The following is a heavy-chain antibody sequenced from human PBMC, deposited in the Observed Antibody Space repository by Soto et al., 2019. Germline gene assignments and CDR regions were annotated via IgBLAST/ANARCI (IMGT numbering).Heavy chain of an antibody. J-gene: IGHJ6*02. V-gene: IGHV5-51*01. CDR2: IYPGDSDT. Sequence: PGESLKISCKGSGYSFTSYWIGWVRQMPGKGLEWMGIIYPGDSDTRYSPSFQGQVTISADKSISTAYLQWSSLKASDTAMYYCARIHPTVTRGYRGSDSKYYYGMEVWGQGTTGTVS. D-gene: IGHD5-12*01. CDR1: GYSFTSYW. CDR3: ARIHPTVTRGYRGSDSKYYYGMEV.